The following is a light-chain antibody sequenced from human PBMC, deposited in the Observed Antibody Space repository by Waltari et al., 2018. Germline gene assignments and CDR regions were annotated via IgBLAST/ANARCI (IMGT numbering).Light chain of an antibody. CDR2: KIS. J-gene: IGKJ1*01. CDR1: QSLIHSDGNTY. V-gene: IGKV2-30*02. CDR3: MQAAHWPKT. Sequence: DVVMTQSPLSLSVTLGQTASISCRSSQSLIHSDGNTYLNWFHQRPGQSPRRLIYKISNRDYGVPDRFSGSGSGTDFTLKITRVEAEDVGVYYCMQAAHWPKTFGQGTKVEIK.